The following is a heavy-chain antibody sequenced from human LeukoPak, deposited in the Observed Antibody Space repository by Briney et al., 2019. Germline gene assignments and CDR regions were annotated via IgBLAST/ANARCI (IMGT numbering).Heavy chain of an antibody. V-gene: IGHV3-74*01. CDR2: ISPTGSTT. Sequence: GGSLRLSCTASGFSFSGHWMHWARQLPGKGLVWVSRISPTGSTTSYADSVKGRFTVSRDNAKNTLYLQVNNLRAEDTAVYYCARGPNSYWSGLDFWGQGTLLTVSS. J-gene: IGHJ4*02. CDR3: ARGPNSYWSGLDF. D-gene: IGHD1-26*01. CDR1: GFSFSGHW.